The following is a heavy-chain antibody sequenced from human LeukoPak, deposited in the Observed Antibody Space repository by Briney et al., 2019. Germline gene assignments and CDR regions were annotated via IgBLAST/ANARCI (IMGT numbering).Heavy chain of an antibody. CDR2: ISYDGSNK. Sequence: PGGSLRLSCAASGFTFSSYVMHWVHQAPGKGLEWVAGISYDGSNKYYADSVKGRFTISRDNSKNTLYLQMNSLRAEDTAVYYCARDRVYDILTAPDYWGQGTLVTVSS. V-gene: IGHV3-30*04. D-gene: IGHD3-9*01. J-gene: IGHJ4*02. CDR3: ARDRVYDILTAPDY. CDR1: GFTFSSYV.